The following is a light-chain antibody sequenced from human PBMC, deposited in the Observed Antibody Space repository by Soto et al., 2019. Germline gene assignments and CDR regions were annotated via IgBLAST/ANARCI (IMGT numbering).Light chain of an antibody. CDR2: DAS. Sequence: IVLTQSPATLSLSPGERATLSCRASQSVSSYLAWYQQKPGQAPRLLIYDASNRATGIPARFSGSGSGTDFTLTISGLQSEDSAIYFCQQYKSWPITFGQGTRLEIK. J-gene: IGKJ5*01. V-gene: IGKV3-11*01. CDR3: QQYKSWPIT. CDR1: QSVSSY.